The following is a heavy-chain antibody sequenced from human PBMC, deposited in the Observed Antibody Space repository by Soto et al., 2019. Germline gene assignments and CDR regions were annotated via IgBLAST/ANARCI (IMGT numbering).Heavy chain of an antibody. CDR1: GGTFSSYA. V-gene: IGHV1-69*01. Sequence: QVQLVQSGAEVKKPGSSVKVSCKASGGTFSSYAISWVRQAPGQGLEWMGGIIPIFGTANYAQKFQGRVTITADEATSTAYMVLSSLRSEDTAVYYCARDLYYYDSSGYYPPHWFDPWGQGTLVTVSS. CDR2: IIPIFGTA. D-gene: IGHD3-22*01. CDR3: ARDLYYYDSSGYYPPHWFDP. J-gene: IGHJ5*02.